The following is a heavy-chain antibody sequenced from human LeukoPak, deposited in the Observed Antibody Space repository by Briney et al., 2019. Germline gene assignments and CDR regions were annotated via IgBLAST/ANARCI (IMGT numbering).Heavy chain of an antibody. J-gene: IGHJ4*02. CDR1: GFTFSTYA. CDR2: ISGSGGST. D-gene: IGHD1-26*01. V-gene: IGHV3-23*01. Sequence: GGSLRLSCAASGFTFSTYAMSWVRQAPGKGLEWDSAISGSGGSTYYADSVKGRFTISRDNSKNTLYLQMNSLRAEDTAVYYCAKDDKEYSGSYYDYWGQGTLVTVSS. CDR3: AKDDKEYSGSYYDY.